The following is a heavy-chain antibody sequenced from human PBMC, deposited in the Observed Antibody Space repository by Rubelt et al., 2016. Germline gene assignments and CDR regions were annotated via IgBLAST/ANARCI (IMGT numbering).Heavy chain of an antibody. D-gene: IGHD3-3*01. CDR2: IYYSGSN. CDR3: ARDIAREPLDFWRGGGAFDI. J-gene: IGHJ3*02. CDR1: GGSISSYY. Sequence: QVQLQESGPGLVKPSETLSLTCTVSGGSISSYYWSWIRQPPGKGLEWIGYIYYSGSNYYNPSLKSRVAISVDTSKNQFSLKLSSGTAADTAVYYCARDIAREPLDFWRGGGAFDIWGQGTMVTVSS. V-gene: IGHV4-59*01.